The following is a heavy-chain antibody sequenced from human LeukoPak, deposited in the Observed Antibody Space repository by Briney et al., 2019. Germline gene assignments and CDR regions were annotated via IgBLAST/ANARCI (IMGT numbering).Heavy chain of an antibody. Sequence: QPGGSLRLSCAASGFTFSSYWMHWVRQVPGKGLVWVSRMNSGGSITTYADSVKGRFTISRDNGKKTLHLQMSSLRVEDTAVYYCARGPSSNWSGLDYWGQGTLVTVSS. J-gene: IGHJ4*02. CDR3: ARGPSSNWSGLDY. V-gene: IGHV3-74*03. CDR1: GFTFSSYW. D-gene: IGHD6-13*01. CDR2: MNSGGSIT.